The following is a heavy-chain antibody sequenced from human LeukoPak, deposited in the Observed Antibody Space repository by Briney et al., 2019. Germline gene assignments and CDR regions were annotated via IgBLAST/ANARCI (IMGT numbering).Heavy chain of an antibody. Sequence: GGSLRLSCAASGFTFDDYAMHWVRQAPGKGLEWVSGISWNSGSIGYADSVKGRFTISRDNSKNTLYLHINSLRAEDTAVYYCAKDNPLDYWGQGTLVIVSS. CDR1: GFTFDDYA. J-gene: IGHJ4*02. V-gene: IGHV3-9*01. CDR2: ISWNSGSI. CDR3: AKDNPLDY.